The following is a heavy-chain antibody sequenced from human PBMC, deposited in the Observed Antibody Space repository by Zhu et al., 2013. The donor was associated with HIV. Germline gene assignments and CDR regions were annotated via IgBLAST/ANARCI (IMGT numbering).Heavy chain of an antibody. Sequence: QVHLVQSGAEVKKPGASVKVSCKASGYTFTSYGISWVRQAPGQGLEWMGKINPSSGSTSYAQKFQGRVTMTRDTSTSTVYVELSSLRSEDTAVYYCASGVAEGVWGQGTAITVTS. CDR1: GYTFTSYG. CDR3: ASGVAEGV. D-gene: IGHD2-15*01. V-gene: IGHV1-46*01. J-gene: IGHJ6*02. CDR2: INPSSGST.